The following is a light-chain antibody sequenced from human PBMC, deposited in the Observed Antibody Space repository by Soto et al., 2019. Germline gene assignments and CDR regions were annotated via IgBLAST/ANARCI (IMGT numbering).Light chain of an antibody. V-gene: IGLV1-51*01. CDR1: SSNIGKNS. CDR2: DNN. Sequence: VLTQPPSVSAAPGQKVTISCSGSSSNIGKNSVSWYQQLPGTAPKLLIYDNNKRPSGIPDRFSGSKSGTSATLGITGLQTGDEADYYCGTWDSSGVFGGGTKLTVL. CDR3: GTWDSSGV. J-gene: IGLJ3*02.